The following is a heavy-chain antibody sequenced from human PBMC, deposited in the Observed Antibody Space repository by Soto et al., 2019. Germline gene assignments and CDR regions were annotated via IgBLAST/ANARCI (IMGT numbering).Heavy chain of an antibody. J-gene: IGHJ4*02. CDR3: ARGSSAGKGSPPDF. Sequence: EVQLSESGGGLVQPGGSLRLSCAASGFTFSNYAMTWVRQAPGKGLEWVSGLNGSGGSTSSADSVKGRFAISRDNSKNTLFLQMNNLRDGGTAVYYCARGSSAGKGSPPDFWGQGTLVTVSS. CDR1: GFTFSNYA. CDR2: LNGSGGST. D-gene: IGHD3-10*01. V-gene: IGHV3-23*01.